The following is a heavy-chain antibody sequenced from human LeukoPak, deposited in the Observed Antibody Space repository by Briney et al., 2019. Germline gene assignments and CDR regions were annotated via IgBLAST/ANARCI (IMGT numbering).Heavy chain of an antibody. CDR3: ARMPGYGSGKENDY. J-gene: IGHJ4*02. CDR1: GYTFTGYY. D-gene: IGHD3-10*01. V-gene: IGHV1-2*02. Sequence: ASVKVSSKASGYTFTGYYMHWVRQAPGQGLEWMGWINPNSGGTNYAQKFQGRVTMTRDMSISTAYMELSRLRSDDTAVYYCARMPGYGSGKENDYWGQGTLVTVSS. CDR2: INPNSGGT.